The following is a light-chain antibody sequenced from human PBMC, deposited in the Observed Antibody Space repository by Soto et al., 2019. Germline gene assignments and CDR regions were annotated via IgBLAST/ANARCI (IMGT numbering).Light chain of an antibody. V-gene: IGKV1-27*01. J-gene: IGKJ1*01. CDR1: QGISNY. Sequence: DIQMTQSPSSLSASVGDRVTITCRASQGISNYLAWYQQKPGKVPRLLIFAASTLQSGAPSRFRGAGSETDFTLTINGLQPEDVATYYCQKYNSAPWTFXQGTKVDIK. CDR3: QKYNSAPWT. CDR2: AAS.